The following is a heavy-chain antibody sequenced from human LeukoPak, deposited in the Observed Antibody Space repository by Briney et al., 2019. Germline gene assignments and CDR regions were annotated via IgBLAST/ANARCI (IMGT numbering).Heavy chain of an antibody. Sequence: GGSLRLSCAASGFMFNSYVMSWVRQAPGKGLEWVTAINGGGGNTYYADSVKGRFTISRDNSKNTLSLQMNSLSREDTAIYYCVRRGGSDGWGAFDIWGQGTVVTVSS. D-gene: IGHD5-24*01. CDR1: GFMFNSYV. J-gene: IGHJ3*02. CDR2: INGGGGNT. V-gene: IGHV3-23*01. CDR3: VRRGGSDGWGAFDI.